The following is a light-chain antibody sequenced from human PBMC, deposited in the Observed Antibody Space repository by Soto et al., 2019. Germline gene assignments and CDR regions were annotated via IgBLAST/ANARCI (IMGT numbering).Light chain of an antibody. V-gene: IGKV3-11*01. Sequence: EIVLTQSPATLSLSPGERATLSCRASQSINSQLAWYQQKPGQAPRLLIYDASTRATGIPARFSGSGSGTDFTLTISRLEPEDFAVYYCQQYGSSITFGQGTRLEIK. CDR1: QSINSQ. CDR2: DAS. J-gene: IGKJ5*01. CDR3: QQYGSSIT.